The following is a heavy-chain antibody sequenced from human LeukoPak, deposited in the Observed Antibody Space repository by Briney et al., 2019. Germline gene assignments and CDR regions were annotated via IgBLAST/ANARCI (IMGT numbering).Heavy chain of an antibody. D-gene: IGHD6-13*01. Sequence: SETLSLTCTVSGGSISSYYWSWIWQLAGKGLEWIGRIYTSGSTNYNPSLKSRVTMSVDTSKNQFSLKLSSVTAADTAVYYCAREQKSSSWYGQIDYWGQGTLVTVSS. CDR2: IYTSGST. J-gene: IGHJ4*02. CDR3: AREQKSSSWYGQIDY. CDR1: GGSISSYY. V-gene: IGHV4-4*07.